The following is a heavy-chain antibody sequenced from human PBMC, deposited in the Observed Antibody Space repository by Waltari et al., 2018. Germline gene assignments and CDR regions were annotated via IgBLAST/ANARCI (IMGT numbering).Heavy chain of an antibody. Sequence: VGQPPGKGLEWIGEIYHTVNTNYKPSLKRRVTISLDKSKNQFSLKLTSVTAADTAVYFCARGRGSNINTVRGVFDIWGQGTTVIVSS. D-gene: IGHD3-10*01. CDR3: ARGRGSNINTVRGVFDI. CDR2: IYHTVNT. V-gene: IGHV4-4*01. J-gene: IGHJ3*02.